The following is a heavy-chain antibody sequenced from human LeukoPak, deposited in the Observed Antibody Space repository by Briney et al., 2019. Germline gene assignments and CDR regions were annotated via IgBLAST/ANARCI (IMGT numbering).Heavy chain of an antibody. Sequence: GASVKVSCKASGYTFTSYDINWVRQATGQGREWMGWMNPNGGNTGYAQKFQGRVTMTRNTSISTAYMELSSLRSEDTAVYYCARGIAAAEVWFDPWGQGTLVTVSS. CDR1: GYTFTSYD. V-gene: IGHV1-8*01. D-gene: IGHD6-13*01. CDR3: ARGIAAAEVWFDP. CDR2: MNPNGGNT. J-gene: IGHJ5*02.